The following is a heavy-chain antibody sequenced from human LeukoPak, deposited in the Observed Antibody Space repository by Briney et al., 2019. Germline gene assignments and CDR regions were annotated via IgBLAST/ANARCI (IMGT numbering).Heavy chain of an antibody. CDR1: GGSISSYY. J-gene: IGHJ5*02. Sequence: MASETLSLTCTVSGGSISSYYWSWIRQPPGKGLEWIGYIYYSGSTNYNPSLKSRVTMSVDTSKNQFSLKLSSVTAADTAVYYCARGHYEFGELANWFDPWGQGTLVTVSS. D-gene: IGHD3-10*01. CDR3: ARGHYEFGELANWFDP. V-gene: IGHV4-59*01. CDR2: IYYSGST.